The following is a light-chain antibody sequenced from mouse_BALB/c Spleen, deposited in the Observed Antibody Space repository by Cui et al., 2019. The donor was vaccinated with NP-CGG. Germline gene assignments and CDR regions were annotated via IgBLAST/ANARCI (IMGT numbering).Light chain of an antibody. CDR2: GTN. CDR3: ALWYSNHWV. CDR1: TGAVTTSNY. V-gene: IGLV1*01. J-gene: IGLJ1*01. Sequence: QAVVTHEFAHTTSPGETVTPTCRPSTGAVTTSNYANWVQQKPDHLFTGLIGGTNNRAPGVPARFSGSLIGDKAALTITGAQTDDEAIYFCALWYSNHWVFGGGTKLTVL.